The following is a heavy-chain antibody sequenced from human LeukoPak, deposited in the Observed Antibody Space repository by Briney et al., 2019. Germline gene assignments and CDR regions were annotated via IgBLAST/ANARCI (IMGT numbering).Heavy chain of an antibody. D-gene: IGHD6-13*01. V-gene: IGHV4-30-4*07. Sequence: PSETLSLTCTVSGGSISSSGYSWSWIRQPPGKGLEWIGYVHYSGSTYYNPSLKSRLTISVDTSKNQFSLKLSSVTAADTAVYYCARVESSSWYLRWFDPWGQGTLVTVSS. J-gene: IGHJ5*02. CDR3: ARVESSSWYLRWFDP. CDR2: VHYSGST. CDR1: GGSISSSGYS.